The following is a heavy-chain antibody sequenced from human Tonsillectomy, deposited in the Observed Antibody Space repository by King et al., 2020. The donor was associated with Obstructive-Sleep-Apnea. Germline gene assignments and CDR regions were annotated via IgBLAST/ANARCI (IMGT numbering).Heavy chain of an antibody. Sequence: VQLQESGPGLVKPSETLSLTCTVSGGSISSYYWSWIRQPPGKGLEWIGYIYYSGSTNYDPSLKSRVTISVDTSKNQFSLKLSSVTAADTAVYYCARDPLLYYDSSGYYPFDIWGQGTMVTVSS. CDR3: ARDPLLYYDSSGYYPFDI. CDR1: GGSISSYY. J-gene: IGHJ3*02. V-gene: IGHV4-59*01. D-gene: IGHD3-22*01. CDR2: IYYSGST.